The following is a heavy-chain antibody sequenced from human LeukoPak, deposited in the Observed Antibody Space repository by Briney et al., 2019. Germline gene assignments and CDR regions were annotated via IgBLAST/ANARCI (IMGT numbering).Heavy chain of an antibody. CDR1: GFIFNDYG. CDR3: AKDSGSGSYKDY. CDR2: ISWDGGST. V-gene: IGHV3-43D*03. D-gene: IGHD3-10*01. J-gene: IGHJ4*02. Sequence: GGSLRLSCAASGFIFNDYGMHWVRQGPGKGLEWVSLISWDGGSTDYADSVKGRFTISRDNRKNSLYLQMNSLRAEDTAFYYCAKDSGSGSYKDYWGQGTLVTVSS.